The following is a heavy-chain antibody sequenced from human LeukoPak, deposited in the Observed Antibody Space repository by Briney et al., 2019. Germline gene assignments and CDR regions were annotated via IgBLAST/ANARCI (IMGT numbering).Heavy chain of an antibody. V-gene: IGHV1-18*01. D-gene: IGHD1-26*01. Sequence: GASVKVSCKASGYTFTSYGISWVRQAPGQGLEWMGWISAYNGNTNYAQKLQGRVTMTTDTSTSTAYMELRSLRSDDTAVYYCARDPRYSGSQDAFDIWGQGTMVTVSS. CDR2: ISAYNGNT. J-gene: IGHJ3*02. CDR3: ARDPRYSGSQDAFDI. CDR1: GYTFTSYG.